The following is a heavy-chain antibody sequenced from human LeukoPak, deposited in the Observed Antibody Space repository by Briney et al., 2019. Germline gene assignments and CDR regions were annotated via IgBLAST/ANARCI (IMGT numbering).Heavy chain of an antibody. CDR2: INHSGST. Sequence: SETLSLTCAVYGGSFSGYYWSWIRQPPGKGLEWIGEINHSGSTNYNPSLKSRVTISVDTSKNQFSLKLSSVTAADTAVYYCARRARYDFWSGYYKGYYYYMDVWGKGTTVTVS. D-gene: IGHD3-3*01. V-gene: IGHV4-34*01. J-gene: IGHJ6*03. CDR1: GGSFSGYY. CDR3: ARRARYDFWSGYYKGYYYYMDV.